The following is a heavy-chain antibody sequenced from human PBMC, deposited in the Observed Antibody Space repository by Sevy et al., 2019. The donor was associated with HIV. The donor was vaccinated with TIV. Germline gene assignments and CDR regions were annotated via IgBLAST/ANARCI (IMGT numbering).Heavy chain of an antibody. CDR2: INSDGSST. V-gene: IGHV3-74*01. Sequence: GGSLRLSCAASGFTFSSYWMHRVRQAPGKGLVWVSRINSDGSSTSYADSVKGRFTISRDNAKNTLYLQMNSLRAEDTAVYYCASPTYYDFWSGSHYYGMDVWGQGTTVTVSS. CDR1: GFTFSSYW. J-gene: IGHJ6*02. D-gene: IGHD3-3*01. CDR3: ASPTYYDFWSGSHYYGMDV.